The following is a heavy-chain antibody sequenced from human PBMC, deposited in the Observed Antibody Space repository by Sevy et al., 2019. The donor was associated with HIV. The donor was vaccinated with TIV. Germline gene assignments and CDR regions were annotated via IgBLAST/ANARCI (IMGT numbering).Heavy chain of an antibody. Sequence: GGFLRLSCAASGFTFSNYGMHWVRQAPGKGLEWVAVIWNDGSNKYYADSVKGRFTISRDNSKNTLYLQMNSLRVEDTAVYFAVRGGDFNDRSAKRDFDYWGQGTLVTVSS. V-gene: IGHV3-33*01. CDR1: GFTFSNYG. CDR3: VRGGDFNDRSAKRDFDY. J-gene: IGHJ4*02. D-gene: IGHD3-22*01. CDR2: IWNDGSNK.